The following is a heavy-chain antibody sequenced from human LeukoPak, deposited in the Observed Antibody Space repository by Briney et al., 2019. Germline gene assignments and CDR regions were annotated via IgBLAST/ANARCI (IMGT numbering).Heavy chain of an antibody. CDR3: ATGHFSSGYGVWDY. V-gene: IGHV1-69*06. CDR2: IIPIFGTA. J-gene: IGHJ4*02. CDR1: GGTFSSYA. Sequence: GASVKVSCKASGGTFSSYAISWVRQAPGQGLEWMGGIIPIFGTANYAQKFQGRVTITADKSTSTAYMELSSLRSEDTAVYYCATGHFSSGYGVWDYWGQGTLVTVSS. D-gene: IGHD3-22*01.